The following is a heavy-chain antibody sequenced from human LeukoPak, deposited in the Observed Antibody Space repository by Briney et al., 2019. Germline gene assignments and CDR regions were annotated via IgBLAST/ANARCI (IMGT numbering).Heavy chain of an antibody. Sequence: AGGSLRLSCAASGFTFRSFAMSWVRQAPGKGLHWVSTVTGSGGTTFYTDSVKGRFTISRDNSKNMLYLQMDSLRVEDTAMYYCASEQWLGEQFFDCWGQGTLVTVSP. J-gene: IGHJ4*02. V-gene: IGHV3-23*01. D-gene: IGHD6-19*01. CDR1: GFTFRSFA. CDR3: ASEQWLGEQFFDC. CDR2: VTGSGGTT.